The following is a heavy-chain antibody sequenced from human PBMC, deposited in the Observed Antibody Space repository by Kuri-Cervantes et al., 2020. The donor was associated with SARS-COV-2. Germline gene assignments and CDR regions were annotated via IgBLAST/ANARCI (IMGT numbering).Heavy chain of an antibody. CDR2: IYYSGST. V-gene: IGHV4-31*03. J-gene: IGHJ5*02. CDR1: GGSISSGGYY. CDR3: ARGRVTMVRGQRRVWFDP. Sequence: LRLSCTVSGGSISSGGYYWSWIRQHPGKGLEWIGYIYYSGSTYYNPSLKSRVTISVDTSKNQFSLKLSSVTAADTAVYYCARGRVTMVRGQRRVWFDPWGQGTLVTVSS. D-gene: IGHD3-10*01.